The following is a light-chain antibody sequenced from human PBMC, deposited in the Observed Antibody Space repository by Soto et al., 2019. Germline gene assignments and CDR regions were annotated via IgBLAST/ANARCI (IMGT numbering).Light chain of an antibody. V-gene: IGKV3-15*01. Sequence: EIVLTQSPDTLPLSPGERATLSFRASQTVSSNYLAWCQQRPGQAPRLLIYGASTRATGIPARFSGSGSATEFTLTISSLQYEDFAVYFCQQYYNWPLTFGGGTKVDIK. CDR1: QTVSSN. J-gene: IGKJ4*01. CDR2: GAS. CDR3: QQYYNWPLT.